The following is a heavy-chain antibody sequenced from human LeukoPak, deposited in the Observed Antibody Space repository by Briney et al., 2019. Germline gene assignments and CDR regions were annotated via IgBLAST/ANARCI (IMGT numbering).Heavy chain of an antibody. CDR1: GGSISSYY. J-gene: IGHJ6*02. CDR3: ARLPAYHLDV. D-gene: IGHD2-21*01. Sequence: PSETLSVTCTVSGGSISSYYWSWIRQPPGKGLEWIGYIYYSGSTNYNPSLKSRVTISVDTSKNQFSLKLSSVTAADTAVYYCARLPAYHLDVWGQGTTVTVSS. V-gene: IGHV4-59*08. CDR2: IYYSGST.